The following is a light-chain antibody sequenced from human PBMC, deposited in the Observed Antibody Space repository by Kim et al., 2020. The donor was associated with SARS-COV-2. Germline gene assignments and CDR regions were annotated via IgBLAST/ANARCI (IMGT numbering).Light chain of an antibody. Sequence: SYELTQPLSVSVALGQTARITCGGNNIGSKNVHWYQQKPGQAPVLVIYRDSNRPSWIPERFSGSNSGNTATLTISRAQAGDEADYYCQVWDSSTGVFGGG. CDR1: NIGSKN. CDR2: RDS. CDR3: QVWDSSTGV. V-gene: IGLV3-9*01. J-gene: IGLJ3*02.